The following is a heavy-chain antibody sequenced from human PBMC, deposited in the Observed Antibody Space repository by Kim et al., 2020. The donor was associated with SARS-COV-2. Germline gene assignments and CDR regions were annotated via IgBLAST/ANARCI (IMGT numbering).Heavy chain of an antibody. CDR2: INSDGSST. Sequence: GGSLRLSCAASGFTFSTYWMHWVRQAPGKGLVWVSRINSDGSSTSYADSVKGRFTISRDNAKNTLFLQMNFLRAEDSAVYYCAGGGPIQASGMTVWGQG. CDR3: AGGGPIQASGMTV. V-gene: IGHV3-74*01. J-gene: IGHJ6*02. CDR1: GFTFSTYW. D-gene: IGHD3-10*01.